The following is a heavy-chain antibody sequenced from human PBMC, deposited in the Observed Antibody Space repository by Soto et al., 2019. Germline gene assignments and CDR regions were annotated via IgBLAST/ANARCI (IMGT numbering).Heavy chain of an antibody. CDR3: ARGWVQGHTGKTDYFDF. J-gene: IGHJ4*02. CDR1: GGSISSDDYT. D-gene: IGHD5-18*01. V-gene: IGHV4-30-4*01. CDR2: IYYSGST. Sequence: QVQVQESGPGLVKPSETLSLICTVSGGSISSDDYTWNWVRQPPGKGLEWIGYIYYSGSTYYYPSLKSLLTISIDTSKNQFSLKLNSVTAADTAVYFCARGWVQGHTGKTDYFDFWGQGTLVTVSS.